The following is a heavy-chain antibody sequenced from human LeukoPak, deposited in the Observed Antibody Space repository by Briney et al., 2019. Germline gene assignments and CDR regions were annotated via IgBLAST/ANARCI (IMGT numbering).Heavy chain of an antibody. Sequence: PGGSLRLSCAASGFSFSSYGMHWVRQAPGKGLEWIGYIYYSGSTNYSPSLKSRVTISVDTSKNQFSLKLASVTTADTAVYYCARDRWLGYWGQGTLVTVSS. D-gene: IGHD5-12*01. CDR1: GFSFSSYG. CDR2: IYYSGST. J-gene: IGHJ4*02. V-gene: IGHV4-59*01. CDR3: ARDRWLGY.